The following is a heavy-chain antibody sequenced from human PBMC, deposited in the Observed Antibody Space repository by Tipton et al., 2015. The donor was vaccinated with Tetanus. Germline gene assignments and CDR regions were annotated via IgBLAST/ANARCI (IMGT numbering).Heavy chain of an antibody. D-gene: IGHD3-10*01. CDR3: ARDRGVRGGYYYYHGMDV. CDR2: ISNSGST. V-gene: IGHV4-30-4*01. CDR1: GSSINSGDYY. J-gene: IGHJ6*02. Sequence: TLSLTCTVSGSSINSGDYYWSWIRPSPGKGLEWIGYISNSGSTYYNPSLKSRVTISVDTSQKQISLKVNSVTAADTAVYYCARDRGVRGGYYYYHGMDVWGQGTTVTVSS.